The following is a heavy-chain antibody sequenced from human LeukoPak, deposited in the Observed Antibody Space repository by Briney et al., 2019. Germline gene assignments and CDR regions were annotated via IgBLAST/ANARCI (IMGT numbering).Heavy chain of an antibody. D-gene: IGHD2-2*01. CDR2: ISSNGGST. V-gene: IGHV3-64D*09. CDR1: GFTFSSYA. J-gene: IGHJ4*02. Sequence: GGSLRLSCAASGFTFSSYAMSWVRQAPGKELEWVSAISSNGGSTYYADSVKGRLTISRDNSKNTLYLQMSSLRAEDTAVYYCVKGYCSSISCFGDYWGQGTLVTFSS. CDR3: VKGYCSSISCFGDY.